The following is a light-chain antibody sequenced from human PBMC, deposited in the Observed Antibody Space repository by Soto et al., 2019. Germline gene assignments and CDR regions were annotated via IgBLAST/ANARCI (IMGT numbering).Light chain of an antibody. J-gene: IGKJ2*01. CDR1: QSFSTNY. CDR2: GAS. V-gene: IGKV3-20*01. CDR3: QQFGTSHT. Sequence: EAVLTQSPGTLSLSPGESATLSCRASQSFSTNYLAWYQQKPGQAPRLLIYGASSRATGVPDRFSGSGSGTDFTLTISRLEPEDFAVYYCQQFGTSHTFGQGTKLEIK.